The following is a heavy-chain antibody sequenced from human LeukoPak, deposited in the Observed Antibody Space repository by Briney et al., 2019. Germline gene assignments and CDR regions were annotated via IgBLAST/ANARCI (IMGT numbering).Heavy chain of an antibody. Sequence: ASVKVSCKASGYTFTGYYMHWVRQAPGQGLEWMGWINPNSGGTNYAQKFQGWVTMTRDTSISTAYMELSRLRSDDTAVYYCARVRGSGSYLGQEYYFDYWGQGNLVTVSS. V-gene: IGHV1-2*04. D-gene: IGHD3-10*01. CDR2: INPNSGGT. CDR3: ARVRGSGSYLGQEYYFDY. J-gene: IGHJ4*02. CDR1: GYTFTGYY.